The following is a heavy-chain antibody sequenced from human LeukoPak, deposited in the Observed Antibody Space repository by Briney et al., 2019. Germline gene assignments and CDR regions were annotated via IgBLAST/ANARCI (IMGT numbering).Heavy chain of an antibody. Sequence: GGSLRLSCAASGFTFSSYAMSWVRQAPGKGLEWVSAISGSGDSTYYADSVKGRFTISRDNSKNTLCLQMNSLRAEDTAVYYCGTGSGSRFPTNHWFHPWGQGTLVTVSS. J-gene: IGHJ5*02. CDR3: GTGSGSRFPTNHWFHP. CDR1: GFTFSSYA. D-gene: IGHD1-26*01. CDR2: ISGSGDST. V-gene: IGHV3-23*01.